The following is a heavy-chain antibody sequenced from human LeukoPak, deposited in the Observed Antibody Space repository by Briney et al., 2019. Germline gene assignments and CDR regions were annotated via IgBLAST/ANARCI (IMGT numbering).Heavy chain of an antibody. Sequence: GGSLRLSCVGSGFTFDKYWMSWVRRAPGKGLEWVANIKRDGSDKYYVDSVKGRFSMSRDNAKNSVYLQMNSLRAEDTAVYYCVRDGDYFDYWGPGTLVTVSS. CDR1: GFTFDKYW. J-gene: IGHJ4*02. CDR2: IKRDGSDK. D-gene: IGHD4-17*01. CDR3: VRDGDYFDY. V-gene: IGHV3-7*01.